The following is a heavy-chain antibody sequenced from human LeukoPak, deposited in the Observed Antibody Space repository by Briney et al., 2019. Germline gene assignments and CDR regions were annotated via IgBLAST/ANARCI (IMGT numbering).Heavy chain of an antibody. J-gene: IGHJ4*02. CDR1: GYSFATYW. CDR2: IYPVDSDT. Sequence: GESLKISCKDSGYSFATYWVGWVRQMPGKGLEWMGIIYPVDSDTRYSPSFQGQVTISADKSISTAYLQWSSLKASDTAMYYCARQPYCGGDCYFYDYWGQGTLVTVSS. V-gene: IGHV5-51*01. D-gene: IGHD2-21*02. CDR3: ARQPYCGGDCYFYDY.